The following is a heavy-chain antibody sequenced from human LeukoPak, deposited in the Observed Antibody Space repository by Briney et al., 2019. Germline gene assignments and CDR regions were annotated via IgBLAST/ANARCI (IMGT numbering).Heavy chain of an antibody. J-gene: IGHJ4*02. CDR2: ISGSGGST. D-gene: IGHD3-22*01. CDR3: AKDVQRSYYDSSGYYQDY. CDR1: RFTFRNYA. Sequence: GGSLRLSCAASRFTFRNYAMSWVRQAPGKGLEWVSAISGSGGSTYYADSVKGRFTISRDNSKNTLYLQMNSLRAEDTAVYYCAKDVQRSYYDSSGYYQDYWGQGTLVTVSS. V-gene: IGHV3-23*01.